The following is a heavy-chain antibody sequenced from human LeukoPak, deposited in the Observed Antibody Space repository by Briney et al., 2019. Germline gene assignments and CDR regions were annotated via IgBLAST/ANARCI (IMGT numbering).Heavy chain of an antibody. J-gene: IGHJ4*02. CDR1: GFTFSSYS. D-gene: IGHD6-19*01. V-gene: IGHV3-21*01. Sequence: GGSLRLSCAASGFTFSSYSMNWVRQAPGKGLEWVSSISSSSSYIYYADSVKGRFTISRDNAKNSLYLQMNSLGAEDTAVYYCARGGFEKQWLPPHYWGQGTLVTVSS. CDR2: ISSSSSYI. CDR3: ARGGFEKQWLPPHY.